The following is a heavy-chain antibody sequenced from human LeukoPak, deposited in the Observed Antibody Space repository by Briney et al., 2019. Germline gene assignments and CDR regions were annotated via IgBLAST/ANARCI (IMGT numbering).Heavy chain of an antibody. CDR3: ARDRRKYSGKFWDWFDP. CDR1: GGTFSSYA. V-gene: IGHV1-69*01. Sequence: SVKVSCKASGGTFSSYAISWVRQAPGQGLEWMGGIIPIFGTANYAQKFQGRVTITADESTSTAYMELSSLRSEDTAVYYCARDRRKYSGKFWDWFDPWGQGTQVTVSS. J-gene: IGHJ5*02. D-gene: IGHD1-26*01. CDR2: IIPIFGTA.